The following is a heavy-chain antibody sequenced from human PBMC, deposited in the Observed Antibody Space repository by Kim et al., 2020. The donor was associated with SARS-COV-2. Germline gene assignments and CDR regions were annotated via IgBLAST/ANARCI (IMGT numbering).Heavy chain of an antibody. CDR2: IFSNDDT. Sequence: SGPTLVNPTETLTLTCTVSGFSLSNARVAVSWIRQSPRKGLEWLAQIFSNDDTFYRKSLETRLSISRDTSNSQVVLTMTNMDPADTATYFCARIGFGPYPYYFDQWGQGILVTVSS. CDR1: GFSLSNARVA. CDR3: ARIGFGPYPYYFDQ. V-gene: IGHV2-26*01. D-gene: IGHD3-16*01. J-gene: IGHJ4*02.